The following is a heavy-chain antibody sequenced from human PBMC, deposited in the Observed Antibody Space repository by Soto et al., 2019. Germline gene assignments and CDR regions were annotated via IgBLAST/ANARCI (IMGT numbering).Heavy chain of an antibody. Sequence: SETLSLTCAVYGGSFSGYYWSWIRQPPGKGLEWIGEINHSGSTNYNPSLKSRVTISVDTSKNQFSLKLSSVTAADTAVYYYARGLSHSSSFDYWGQGTLVTVSS. CDR1: GGSFSGYY. J-gene: IGHJ4*02. V-gene: IGHV4-34*01. CDR2: INHSGST. CDR3: ARGLSHSSSFDY. D-gene: IGHD6-13*01.